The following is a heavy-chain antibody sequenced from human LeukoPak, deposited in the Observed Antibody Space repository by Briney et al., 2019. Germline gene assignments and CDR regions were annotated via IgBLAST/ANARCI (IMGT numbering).Heavy chain of an antibody. CDR3: ARDPAVQLERRAPYYYYYMDV. V-gene: IGHV6-1*01. CDR1: GDSVSSNSAA. J-gene: IGHJ6*03. D-gene: IGHD1-1*01. Sequence: SQTLSLTCAISGDSVSSNSAAWNWIRQSPSRGLEWLGRTYYKSKWYNDYAVSVKSRITINPDTSKSQFSLQLNSVTPEDTAVYYCARDPAVQLERRAPYYYYYMDVWGKGTTVTVSS. CDR2: TYYKSKWYN.